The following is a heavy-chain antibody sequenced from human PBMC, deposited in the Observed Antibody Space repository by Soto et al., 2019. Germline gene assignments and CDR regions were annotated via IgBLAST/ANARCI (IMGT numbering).Heavy chain of an antibody. CDR1: GGSISSSSYY. V-gene: IGHV4-39*01. Sequence: QLQLQESGPGLVKPSETLSLTCTVSGGSISSSSYYWGWIRQPPGKGLEWIGRIYYSGSTYYNPSLKSRVTISVATSKNQFSLKLRSVTAADTAVYYCASHRTYYDSSGYYSYYFDYWGQGTLVTVSS. D-gene: IGHD3-22*01. J-gene: IGHJ4*02. CDR3: ASHRTYYDSSGYYSYYFDY. CDR2: IYYSGST.